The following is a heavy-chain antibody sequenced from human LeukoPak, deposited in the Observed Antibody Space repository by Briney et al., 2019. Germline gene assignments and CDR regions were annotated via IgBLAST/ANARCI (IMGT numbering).Heavy chain of an antibody. CDR1: GFTFGDYA. J-gene: IGHJ4*02. V-gene: IGHV3-49*04. CDR2: IRSKAYGGTT. Sequence: PGGSLRLSCTASGFTFGDYAMSWVRQAPGKGLEWVGFIRSKAYGGTTEYAASVKGRFTISRDDSKSIAYLQMNSLKTEDTAVYYCTRVLRYFDWLFPFGYWGQGTLVTVSS. CDR3: TRVLRYFDWLFPFGY. D-gene: IGHD3-9*01.